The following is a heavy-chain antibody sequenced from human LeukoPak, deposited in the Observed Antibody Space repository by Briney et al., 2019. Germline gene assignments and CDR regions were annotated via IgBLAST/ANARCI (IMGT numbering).Heavy chain of an antibody. V-gene: IGHV4-4*02. Sequence: SGTLSLTCAVSGGSISSSNWWSWVRQPPGKGLEWIGEIYHSGSTNYNPSLKSRVTISVDKSKNQFSLKLSSVTAADTAVYYCASETHDYGDYDGTGFDYWGQGTLVTVSS. J-gene: IGHJ4*02. CDR2: IYHSGST. CDR3: ASETHDYGDYDGTGFDY. D-gene: IGHD4-17*01. CDR1: GGSISSSNW.